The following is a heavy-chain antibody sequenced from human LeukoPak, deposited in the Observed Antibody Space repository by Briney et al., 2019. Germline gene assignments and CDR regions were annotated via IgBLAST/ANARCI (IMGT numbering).Heavy chain of an antibody. J-gene: IGHJ4*02. Sequence: GASVKVSCKASGYTFTRYYIHWVRQAPGQGLEWMGKMNPSGGTTTYAQKFQGRVTMTRDTPTSTVYMEMSSLRPEDTALYYCAREEAGGLFDYWGQGTLVTVSS. V-gene: IGHV1-46*01. CDR3: AREEAGGLFDY. D-gene: IGHD3-16*01. CDR1: GYTFTRYY. CDR2: MNPSGGTT.